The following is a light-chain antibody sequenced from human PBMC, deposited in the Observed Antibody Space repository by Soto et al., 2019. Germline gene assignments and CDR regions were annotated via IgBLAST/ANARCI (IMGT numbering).Light chain of an antibody. V-gene: IGKV3-15*01. CDR1: QSVSSN. J-gene: IGKJ1*01. CDR2: GAS. Sequence: IVMSLSPATLSVYQGERATRSCRASQSVSSNLAWYQQKPGQAPRLLIYGASTRATGIPARFSGSGSGTEFTLTISSLQSEDFAVYYCQQYNNWPPTFGQGTKVDIK. CDR3: QQYNNWPPT.